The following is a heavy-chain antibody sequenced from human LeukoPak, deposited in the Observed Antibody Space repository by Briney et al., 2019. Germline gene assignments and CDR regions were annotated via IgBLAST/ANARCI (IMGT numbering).Heavy chain of an antibody. CDR3: ARTSAAGLPNAFDI. V-gene: IGHV1-18*01. D-gene: IGHD5-12*01. J-gene: IGHJ3*02. Sequence: ASVTVSFTASGYTFTIYGISWVRQAPGQGLEWMGWISAYNGNTNYAQKLQGRVTITTDTSTSTAYMELRSLRSDDTAVYYCARTSAAGLPNAFDIWGQGTMVTVSS. CDR2: ISAYNGNT. CDR1: GYTFTIYG.